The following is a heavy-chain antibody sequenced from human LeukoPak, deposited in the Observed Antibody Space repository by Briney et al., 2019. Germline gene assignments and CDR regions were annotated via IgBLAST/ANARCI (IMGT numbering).Heavy chain of an antibody. CDR1: GYTFTSYA. V-gene: IGHV1-3*01. CDR2: INAGNGNT. J-gene: IGHJ4*02. CDR3: ARDPRYSSGWYDY. Sequence: GASVKVSCKASGYTFTSYAMHWERQAPGQRLGWMVWINAGNGNTKYSQKFQGRVTITRDTSASTAYMELSSLRSEDTAVYYCARDPRYSSGWYDYWGQGTLVTVSS. D-gene: IGHD6-19*01.